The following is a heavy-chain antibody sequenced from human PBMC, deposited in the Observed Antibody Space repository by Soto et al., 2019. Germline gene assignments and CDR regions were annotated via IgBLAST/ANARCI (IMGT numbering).Heavy chain of an antibody. CDR2: IIPILGIA. V-gene: IGHV1-69*02. D-gene: IGHD2-2*01. CDR1: GGTFSSYT. J-gene: IGHJ6*03. Sequence: ASVKVSCKASGGTFSSYTISWVRQAPGQGLEWMGRIIPILGIANYAQKFQGRVTITADKSTSTAYMELSSLRSEDTPVYYCARNVKVPAAIKNYYYMDVWGKGTTVTVSS. CDR3: ARNVKVPAAIKNYYYMDV.